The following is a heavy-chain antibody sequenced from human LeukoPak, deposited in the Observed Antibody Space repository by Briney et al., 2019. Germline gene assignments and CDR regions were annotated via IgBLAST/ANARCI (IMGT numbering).Heavy chain of an antibody. D-gene: IGHD2-15*01. J-gene: IGHJ5*02. V-gene: IGHV1-69*01. CDR2: IIPIFGTA. Sequence: ASVKVSCKASGGTFSSYAVSWVRQAPGQGLEWMGGIIPIFGTANYAQKFQGRVTITADESKSTAYMELSSLRSEDTAVYYCARVAAVITFVSWFDPWGQGTLVTVSS. CDR3: ARVAAVITFVSWFDP. CDR1: GGTFSSYA.